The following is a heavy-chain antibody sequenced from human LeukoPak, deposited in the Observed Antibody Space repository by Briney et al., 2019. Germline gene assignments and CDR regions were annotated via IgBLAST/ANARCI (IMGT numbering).Heavy chain of an antibody. V-gene: IGHV4-39*07. J-gene: IGHJ5*02. Sequence: SSETLSLTCTVSGGSISSSSYYWGWIRQPPGKGLEWIGSIYYSGSTYYNPSLKSRVTISVDTSKNQFSLKLSSVTAADTAVYYCARDASNWFDPWGQGTLVTVSS. CDR1: GGSISSSSYY. CDR2: IYYSGST. CDR3: ARDASNWFDP.